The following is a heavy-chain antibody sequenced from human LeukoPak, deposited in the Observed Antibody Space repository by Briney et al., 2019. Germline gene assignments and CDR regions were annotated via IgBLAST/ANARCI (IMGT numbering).Heavy chain of an antibody. Sequence: SETLSLTCAVYGGSFSGYYWSWIRQPPGKGLEWIGEINHSGSTNYNPSLKSRVTISVDTSRNQFSLKLSSVTAADTAVYYCARGGLPLPYSSSWYNLWYWGQGTLVTVSS. D-gene: IGHD6-13*01. CDR2: INHSGST. CDR3: ARGGLPLPYSSSWYNLWY. V-gene: IGHV4-34*01. J-gene: IGHJ4*02. CDR1: GGSFSGYY.